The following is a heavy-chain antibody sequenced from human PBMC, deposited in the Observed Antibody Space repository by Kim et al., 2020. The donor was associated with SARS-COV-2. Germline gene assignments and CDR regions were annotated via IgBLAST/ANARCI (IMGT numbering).Heavy chain of an antibody. CDR2: IYHSGST. Sequence: SETLSLTCAVSGGSISSSNWWSWVRQPPGKGLEWIGEIYHSGSTNYNPSLKSRVTISVDKSKNQFSLKLSSVTAADTAVYYCARDRGRGQLVAGDDAFDIWGQGTMVTVSS. J-gene: IGHJ3*02. CDR3: ARDRGRGQLVAGDDAFDI. CDR1: GGSISSSNW. V-gene: IGHV4-4*02. D-gene: IGHD6-6*01.